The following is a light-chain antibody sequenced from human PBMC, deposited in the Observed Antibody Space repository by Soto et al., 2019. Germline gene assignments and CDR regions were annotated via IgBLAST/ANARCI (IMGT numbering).Light chain of an antibody. Sequence: QSALTQPASVSGSPGQSITISCTGTSSDLGGYNYVSWYQQHPGKAPKVMIYEVSNRPSGVSNRFLGSKSGNTASLHISGLQAEDEADYYCSSYTSSSTLVFGGGTKLTVL. V-gene: IGLV2-14*01. CDR2: EVS. CDR3: SSYTSSSTLV. CDR1: SSDLGGYNY. J-gene: IGLJ2*01.